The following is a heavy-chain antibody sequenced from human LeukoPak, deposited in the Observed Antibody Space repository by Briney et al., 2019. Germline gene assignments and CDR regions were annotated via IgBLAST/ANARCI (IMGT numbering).Heavy chain of an antibody. CDR1: GFTFSSYA. V-gene: IGHV3-23*01. D-gene: IGHD3-22*01. CDR2: ISGSGGNT. CDR3: ARGMSATSGYLELEY. J-gene: IGHJ4*02. Sequence: SGGSLRLSCAASGFTFSSYAMSWVRQSPGKGLEWVSAISGSGGNTYSADSVKGRCTISSDNSKKTLFLHMNSLRAEDTAVYYCARGMSATSGYLELEYWGQGTLVTVST.